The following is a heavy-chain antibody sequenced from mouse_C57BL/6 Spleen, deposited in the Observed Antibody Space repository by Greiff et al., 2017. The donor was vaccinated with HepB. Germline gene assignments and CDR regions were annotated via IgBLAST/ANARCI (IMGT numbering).Heavy chain of an antibody. CDR1: GFTFTDYY. V-gene: IGHV7-3*01. CDR2: IRNKANGYTT. J-gene: IGHJ4*01. D-gene: IGHD1-1*01. CDR3: ARYPRITTVGYYYAMDY. Sequence: EVNVVDSGGGLVQPGGSLSLSCAASGFTFTDYYMSWVRQPPGKALEWLGFIRNKANGYTTEYSESVKGRFTISRDNSQSILYLQMNALRAEDSATYYCARYPRITTVGYYYAMDYWGQGTSVTVSS.